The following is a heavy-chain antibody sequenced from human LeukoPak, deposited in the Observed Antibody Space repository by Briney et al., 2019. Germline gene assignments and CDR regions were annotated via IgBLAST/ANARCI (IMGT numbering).Heavy chain of an antibody. J-gene: IGHJ4*02. CDR2: ISGSGGST. Sequence: GGSLRLSCAASGFTVSSNYMTWVRQAPGKGLEWVSVISGSGGSTYYADSAKGRFTISRDNSKNTLFLQMNSLRAEDTAVYYCAKAGGPYYHGSGSYFDYWGQGTLVTVSS. V-gene: IGHV3-23*01. CDR1: GFTVSSNY. CDR3: AKAGGPYYHGSGSYFDY. D-gene: IGHD3-10*01.